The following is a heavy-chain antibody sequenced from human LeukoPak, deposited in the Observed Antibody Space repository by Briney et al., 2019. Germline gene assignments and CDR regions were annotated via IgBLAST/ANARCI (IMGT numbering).Heavy chain of an antibody. CDR2: INEDGSIT. J-gene: IGHJ4*02. CDR1: GFTFSTYW. CDR3: GRDLGGRSGY. D-gene: IGHD1-26*01. Sequence: PGGSLRLSCAGSGFTFSTYWMHWVRQVPGEGLVWVSRINEDGSITNYADSVKGRFSISRDNAKNTLYLQMNSLRAADTAVYYCGRDLGGRSGYWGQGTLVTVSS. V-gene: IGHV3-74*01.